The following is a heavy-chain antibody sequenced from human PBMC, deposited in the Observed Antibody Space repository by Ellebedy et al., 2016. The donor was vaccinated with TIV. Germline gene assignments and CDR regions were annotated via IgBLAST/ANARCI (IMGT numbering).Heavy chain of an antibody. CDR2: IKPGGNEK. Sequence: GESLKISCAASGRILSKYWMSWVRPAPGKELEWVANIKPGGNEKFYVGSVVGRFTISRDNANNSLYLQMDSLRAEDTAVYYCATDEGIYWGQGTLVTVSS. V-gene: IGHV3-7*03. D-gene: IGHD3-10*01. CDR1: GRILSKYW. J-gene: IGHJ4*02. CDR3: ATDEGIY.